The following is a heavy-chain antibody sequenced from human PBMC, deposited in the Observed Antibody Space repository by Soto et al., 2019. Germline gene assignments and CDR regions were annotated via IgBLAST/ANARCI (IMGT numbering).Heavy chain of an antibody. CDR3: ARREIQGPIDY. CDR2: IYYSGTT. D-gene: IGHD1-26*01. Sequence: SETLSLTCAVSGYSISSSNWWGWIRQPPGKGLEWIGYIYYSGTTYYNPSLKSRVTMSVDTSKNQFSLKLTSVTALDTVVYYCARREIQGPIDYWGQGTLVTVS. J-gene: IGHJ4*02. V-gene: IGHV4-28*01. CDR1: GYSISSSNW.